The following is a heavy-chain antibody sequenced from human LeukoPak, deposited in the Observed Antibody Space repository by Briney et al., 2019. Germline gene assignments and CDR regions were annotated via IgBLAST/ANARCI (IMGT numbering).Heavy chain of an antibody. CDR3: ARAANYGDYV. D-gene: IGHD4-17*01. CDR2: ISSSSSYI. V-gene: IGHV3-21*01. J-gene: IGHJ4*02. CDR1: GFTFSSYS. Sequence: GGSLRPSCAASGFTFSSYSMNWVRQAPGKGLEWVSSISSSSSYIYYADSVKGRFTISRDNAMNSLYLQMNSLRAEDTAVYYCARAANYGDYVWGQGTLVTVSS.